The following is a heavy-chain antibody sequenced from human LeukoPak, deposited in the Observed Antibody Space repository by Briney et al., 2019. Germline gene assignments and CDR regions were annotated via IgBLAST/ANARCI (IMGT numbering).Heavy chain of an antibody. CDR3: ARAPHPYSSGGNCIYFDY. CDR2: ISSSSSYI. CDR1: GFTFSSYS. D-gene: IGHD2-15*01. V-gene: IGHV3-21*01. J-gene: IGHJ4*02. Sequence: GGSLRLSCALSGFTFSSYSINCVRQAPGKGLEWVASISSSSSYIYYTDSVKGRFTLSKDNAKKSLYLQMNSLRADDTAVYYCARAPHPYSSGGNCIYFDYWGQGTLVTVSS.